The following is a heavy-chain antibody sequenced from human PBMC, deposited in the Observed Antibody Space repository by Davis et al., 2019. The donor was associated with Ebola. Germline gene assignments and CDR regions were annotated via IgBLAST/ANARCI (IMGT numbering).Heavy chain of an antibody. CDR1: GYTFTSYG. CDR2: IIPIFGTA. CDR3: ARAGGSYEFDY. V-gene: IGHV1-69*13. D-gene: IGHD1-26*01. J-gene: IGHJ4*02. Sequence: SVKVSCKASGYTFTSYGISWVRQAPGQGLEWMGGIIPIFGTANYAQKFQGRVTITADESTSTAYMELSSLRSEDTAVYYCARAGGSYEFDYWGQGTLVTVSS.